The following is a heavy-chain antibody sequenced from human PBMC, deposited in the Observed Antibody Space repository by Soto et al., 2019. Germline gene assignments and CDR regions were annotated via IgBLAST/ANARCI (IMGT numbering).Heavy chain of an antibody. CDR3: ARQDRNYGPPDYYGMDV. J-gene: IGHJ6*02. CDR2: IDPSDSYT. V-gene: IGHV5-10-1*01. Sequence: GESLKISCKGSGYSFTSYWISWVRQMPGKGLEWMGRIDPSDSYTNYSPSFQGHVTISADKSISTAYLQWSSLKASDTAMYYCARQDRNYGPPDYYGMDVWGQGTTVTVSS. CDR1: GYSFTSYW. D-gene: IGHD3-10*01.